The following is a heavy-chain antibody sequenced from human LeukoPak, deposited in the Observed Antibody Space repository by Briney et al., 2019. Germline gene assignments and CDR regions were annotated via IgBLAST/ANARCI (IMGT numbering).Heavy chain of an antibody. CDR2: MNPNSGNT. Sequence: GASVKASCKASGYTFTSYDINWVRQATGQGLEWMGWMNPNSGNTGYAQKFQGRVTMTRNTSISTAYMELSSLRSEDTAVYYCARDSYSSSWYSTFDPWGQGTLVTVSS. CDR1: GYTFTSYD. V-gene: IGHV1-8*01. D-gene: IGHD6-13*01. CDR3: ARDSYSSSWYSTFDP. J-gene: IGHJ5*02.